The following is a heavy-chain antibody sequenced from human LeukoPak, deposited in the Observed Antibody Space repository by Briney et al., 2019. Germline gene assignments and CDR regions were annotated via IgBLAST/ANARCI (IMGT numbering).Heavy chain of an antibody. CDR2: INHSGST. J-gene: IGHJ5*02. CDR1: GGSFSGYY. D-gene: IGHD6-13*01. CDR3: ARGAIAAAGTEWFHP. Sequence: SETLSLTCAVYGGSFSGYYWSWIRQPPGKGLEWIGEINHSGSTNYNPSLKSRVTISVDTSKNQFSLKLSSVTAADTAVYYCARGAIAAAGTEWFHPWGQGTLVTVSS. V-gene: IGHV4-34*01.